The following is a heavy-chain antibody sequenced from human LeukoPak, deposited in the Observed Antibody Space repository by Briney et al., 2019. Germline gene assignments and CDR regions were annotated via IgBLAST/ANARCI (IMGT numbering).Heavy chain of an antibody. D-gene: IGHD5-12*01. J-gene: IGHJ4*02. CDR3: VRLVGGDIGY. Sequence: SETLSLTCTVSGGSVSSSGSYWSWIRQPPGTGLEWFAYIYYSGSTTYNPSLKSRVIISVDTSKNQFSLRLSSVTPEDTAVYFCVRLVGGDIGYWGQGTLVTVSS. CDR1: GGSVSSSGSY. V-gene: IGHV4-61*08. CDR2: IYYSGST.